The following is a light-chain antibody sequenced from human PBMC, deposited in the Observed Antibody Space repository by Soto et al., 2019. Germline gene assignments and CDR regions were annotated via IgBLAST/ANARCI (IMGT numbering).Light chain of an antibody. Sequence: QSALTQPPSASGSPGQSVTISCTGTSSDVGGYNYVSWYQQHPGKAPKLMIYEVSERPSGVSDRFSGSKSGNTASLTVSGLKADDGADYYCSSYAGSNNLVFGGGTKVTVL. CDR2: EVS. V-gene: IGLV2-8*01. CDR3: SSYAGSNNLV. J-gene: IGLJ3*02. CDR1: SSDVGGYNY.